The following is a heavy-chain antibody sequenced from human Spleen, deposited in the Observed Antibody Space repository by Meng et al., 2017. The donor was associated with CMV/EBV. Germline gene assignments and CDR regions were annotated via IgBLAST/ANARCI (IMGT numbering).Heavy chain of an antibody. J-gene: IGHJ4*02. Sequence: GESLKISCAASGFTFSSYWMHWVRQAPGKGLVWVSRINSDGSSTSYADSVKGRFTISRDNAKNTLYLQMNSLRAEDTAVYYCAALNSGTYGARGYFDSWGQGTLVTVSS. CDR3: AALNSGTYGARGYFDS. V-gene: IGHV3-74*01. CDR1: GFTFSSYW. D-gene: IGHD1-26*01. CDR2: INSDGSST.